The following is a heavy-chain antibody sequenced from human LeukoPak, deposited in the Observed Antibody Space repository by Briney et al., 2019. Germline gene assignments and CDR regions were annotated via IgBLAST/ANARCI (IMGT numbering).Heavy chain of an antibody. CDR3: ARDGVQGGGSSWYEIKYYYYYMDV. J-gene: IGHJ6*03. CDR2: ISYDGSNK. CDR1: GFTFSSYA. Sequence: PGGSLRLSCAASGFTFSSYAMSSVRQAPGKGLEWVAVISYDGSNKYYADSVKGRFTISRDNSKNTLYLQMNSLRAEDTAVYYCARDGVQGGGSSWYEIKYYYYYMDVWGKGTTVTVSS. V-gene: IGHV3-30*01. D-gene: IGHD6-13*01.